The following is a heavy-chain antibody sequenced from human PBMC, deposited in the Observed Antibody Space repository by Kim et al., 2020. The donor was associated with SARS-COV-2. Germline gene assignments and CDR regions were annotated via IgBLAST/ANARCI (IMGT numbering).Heavy chain of an antibody. Sequence: GESLKISCKGSGYSFTSYWIGWVRQMPGKGLEWMGIIYPGDSDTRYSTSFQGQVTISADKSISTAYLQWSSLKASDTAMYYCARLGAAAGRGNYGMDVWGQGTTVTVSS. J-gene: IGHJ6*02. CDR3: ARLGAAAGRGNYGMDV. CDR2: IYPGDSDT. CDR1: GYSFTSYW. D-gene: IGHD6-13*01. V-gene: IGHV5-51*01.